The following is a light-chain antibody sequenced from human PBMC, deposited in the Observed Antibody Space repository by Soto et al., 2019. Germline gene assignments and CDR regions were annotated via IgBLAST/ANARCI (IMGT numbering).Light chain of an antibody. Sequence: IQLTQSPSFLSASVGDRVTITCRARQGISRYLAWYQQKPGKAPKLLIYGASSLQGGVPSRFSGSGSGTEFTLTISSLQPEDSATYFCQHLNSYPLTFGPGTEVDV. J-gene: IGKJ3*01. CDR3: QHLNSYPLT. V-gene: IGKV1-9*01. CDR2: GAS. CDR1: QGISRY.